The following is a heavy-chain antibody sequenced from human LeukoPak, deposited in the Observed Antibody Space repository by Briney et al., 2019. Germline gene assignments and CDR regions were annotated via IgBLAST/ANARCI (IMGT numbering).Heavy chain of an antibody. CDR2: IYSGGSK. J-gene: IGHJ6*03. Sequence: GRCLRPSRASAAFTVSSNYMSWVSQAPRKWLGWTSVIYSGGSKYYADSVKGRFTISRDNSKTTLYLQMNSLRGEDTAVYYCARDSAPSYYYMDVWGKGTTVTVSS. CDR1: AFTVSSNY. CDR3: ARDSAPSYYYMDV. V-gene: IGHV3-53*01.